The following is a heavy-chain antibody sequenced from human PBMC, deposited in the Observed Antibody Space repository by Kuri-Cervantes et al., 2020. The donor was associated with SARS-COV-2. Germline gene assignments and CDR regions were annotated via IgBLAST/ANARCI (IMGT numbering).Heavy chain of an antibody. Sequence: GESLKISCAASGFTFSDYYMSWVRQAPGKGLEWVAVIWYDGSNKYYADSVKGRFTISRDNSKNTLYLQMNSLRAEDTAVYYCARSHKDIVVVPAARGYYYGMDVWGQGTTVTVSS. CDR1: GFTFSDYY. J-gene: IGHJ6*02. D-gene: IGHD2-2*01. V-gene: IGHV3-33*08. CDR2: IWYDGSNK. CDR3: ARSHKDIVVVPAARGYYYGMDV.